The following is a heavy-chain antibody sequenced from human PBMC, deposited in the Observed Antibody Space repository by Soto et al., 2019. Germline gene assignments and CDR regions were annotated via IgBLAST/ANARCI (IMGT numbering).Heavy chain of an antibody. V-gene: IGHV6-1*01. Sequence: SQTLSRTCSISGDSVSSNSAAWNWIRQSPSRGLEWLGRTYYRSKWYNDYAVSLKSRITINPDTSKNQFSLQLNSVTPEDTAVYYCARDGKSSSSLYYYYYGMDVWGQGTTVTVSS. CDR3: ARDGKSSSSLYYYYYGMDV. CDR1: GDSVSSNSAA. D-gene: IGHD6-6*01. CDR2: TYYRSKWYN. J-gene: IGHJ6*02.